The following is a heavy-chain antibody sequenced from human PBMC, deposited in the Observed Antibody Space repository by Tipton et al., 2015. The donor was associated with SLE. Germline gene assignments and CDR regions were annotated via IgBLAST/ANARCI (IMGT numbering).Heavy chain of an antibody. CDR2: IFYGGGT. Sequence: TLSLTCTVSGGTIVNYFWTWIRQPPGKGLEFIGNIFYGGGTTYSPSLKSRITISVDSFKNQFFLRLNSVTAADTAIYYCAREEGSGGGILDYWGQGILVTVSS. CDR3: AREEGSGGGILDY. CDR1: GGTIVNYF. D-gene: IGHD2-15*01. J-gene: IGHJ4*02. V-gene: IGHV4-59*01.